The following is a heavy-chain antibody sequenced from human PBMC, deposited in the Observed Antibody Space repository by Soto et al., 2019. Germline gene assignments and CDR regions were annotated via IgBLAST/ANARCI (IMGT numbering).Heavy chain of an antibody. V-gene: IGHV3-30*18. CDR1: GFTFFSFG. CDR2: ISHDGTRE. D-gene: IGHD6-13*01. CDR3: AKDREPYSRSWPYY. Sequence: PGGSLRLSCAASGFTFFSFGMHWVRQAPGKGLEWEALISHDGTREYYADSAKGRFTISRDNSKNTLYVQMNSLRVEDTAVYYCAKDREPYSRSWPYYWGQGTLVTVSS. J-gene: IGHJ4*02.